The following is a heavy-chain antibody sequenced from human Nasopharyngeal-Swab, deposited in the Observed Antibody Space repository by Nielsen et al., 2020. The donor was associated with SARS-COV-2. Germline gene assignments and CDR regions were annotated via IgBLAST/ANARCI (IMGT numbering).Heavy chain of an antibody. CDR3: ARDGFPNYYDSSGYLRSYWFDP. D-gene: IGHD3-22*01. V-gene: IGHV1-69*13. CDR2: IIPIFGTA. J-gene: IGHJ5*02. Sequence: SVKVSCTASGVTFSSYAISWVRQAPGQGLEWMGGIIPIFGTANYAQKFQGRVTITADESTSTAYMALSSLRSEDTAVYYCARDGFPNYYDSSGYLRSYWFDPWGQGTLVTVSS. CDR1: GVTFSSYA.